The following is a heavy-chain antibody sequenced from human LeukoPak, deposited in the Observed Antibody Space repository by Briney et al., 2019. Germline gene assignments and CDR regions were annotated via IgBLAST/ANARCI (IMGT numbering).Heavy chain of an antibody. J-gene: IGHJ4*02. CDR3: ARWSLRGCSGSPCFDY. D-gene: IGHD2-15*01. CDR1: GGSFSGYF. Sequence: ASETLSLTCAVYGGSFSGYFWSWIRQPPGKGLEWIGELTVSGRTSYNPSLKSRVTIAEDTSKNQFSLKLSSVTAADTGVYYCARWSLRGCSGSPCFDYWGQGTLVTVSS. V-gene: IGHV4-34*01. CDR2: LTVSGRT.